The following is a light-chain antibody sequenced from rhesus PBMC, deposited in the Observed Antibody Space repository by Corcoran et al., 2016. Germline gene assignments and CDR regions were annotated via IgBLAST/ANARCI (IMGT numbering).Light chain of an antibody. CDR2: EVS. J-gene: IGKJ4*01. Sequence: DIVMTQTPLSLPVTLGEPASISCRSSQSLLDRWDGNTYLEWYLQKPGHSPQLLIYEVSNRASGVPARCSGSGSDTDFTMKISRVEAEDVDVYYFMQALEFPLTFGGGTKVELK. CDR1: QSLLDRWDGNTY. V-gene: IGKV2-104*01. CDR3: MQALEFPLT.